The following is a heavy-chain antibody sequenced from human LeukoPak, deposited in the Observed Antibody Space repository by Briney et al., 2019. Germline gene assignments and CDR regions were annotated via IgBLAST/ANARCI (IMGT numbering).Heavy chain of an antibody. D-gene: IGHD5-24*01. V-gene: IGHV4-4*09. J-gene: IGHJ4*02. CDR1: GGPISSYY. CDR2: IYTSGST. Sequence: SETLSLTCTVSGGPISSYYWSWIRQPPGKGLEWIGYIYTSGSTNYNPSLKSRVTISVDTSKNQFSLKLSSVTAADTAVYYCARHGVEMATFAFDYWGQGTLVTVSS. CDR3: ARHGVEMATFAFDY.